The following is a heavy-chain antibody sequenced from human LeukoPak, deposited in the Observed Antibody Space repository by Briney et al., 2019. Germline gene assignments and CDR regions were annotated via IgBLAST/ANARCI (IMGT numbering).Heavy chain of an antibody. CDR2: ISVHNGNT. CDR3: ARVRGSYGDTANY. Sequence: ASVKVSCKASGYSFTSYGISWVRQAPGQGLVWMGWISVHNGNTHYAQKLQGRVTMTTDTSTSTAYMELRSLRSDDTAVYYCARVRGSYGDTANYWGQGTLVTVSS. J-gene: IGHJ4*02. V-gene: IGHV1-18*04. CDR1: GYSFTSYG. D-gene: IGHD4-17*01.